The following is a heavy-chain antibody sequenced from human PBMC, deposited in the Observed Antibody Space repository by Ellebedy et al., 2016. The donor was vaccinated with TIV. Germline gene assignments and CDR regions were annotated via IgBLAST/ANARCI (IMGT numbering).Heavy chain of an antibody. CDR3: AREGAPNIMITFGGVLGLGY. J-gene: IGHJ4*02. CDR2: INAGNGNT. Sequence: ASVKVSXXASGYTFSSYAMHWVRQAPGQRLEWMGWINAGNGNTKYSQKFQGRVTITRDTSARTAYMELSNMRSEDTAVYYCAREGAPNIMITFGGVLGLGYWGQGTLVTVSS. CDR1: GYTFSSYA. V-gene: IGHV1-3*01. D-gene: IGHD3-16*01.